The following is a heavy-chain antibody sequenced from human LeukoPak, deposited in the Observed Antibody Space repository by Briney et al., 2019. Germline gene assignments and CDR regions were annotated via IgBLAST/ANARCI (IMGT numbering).Heavy chain of an antibody. CDR3: AREGDYYDTSGTLDY. CDR1: GGSFSGYY. CDR2: INHSGST. J-gene: IGHJ4*02. V-gene: IGHV4-34*01. D-gene: IGHD3-22*01. Sequence: SETPSLTCAVYGGSFSGYYWSWIRQPPGKGLEWIGEINHSGSTNYNPSLKSRVTISVDTSKNQFSLKLSSVTAADTAVYYCAREGDYYDTSGTLDYWGQGTLVAVSS.